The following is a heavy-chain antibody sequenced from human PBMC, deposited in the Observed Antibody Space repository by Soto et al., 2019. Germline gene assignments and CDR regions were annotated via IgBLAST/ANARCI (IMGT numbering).Heavy chain of an antibody. D-gene: IGHD2-15*01. CDR2: IYYIGST. Sequence: SETLSLTCTVSGGSISGYFWSWIRQHPGKGLEWIGYIYYIGSTYYNPSLKSRVTISLDTSKNQFSLKLTSVTAADTAVYYCASGYCSGGSCYSLDYHYYYGMDVWGQGTTVTVSS. J-gene: IGHJ6*02. V-gene: IGHV4-31*03. CDR1: GGSISGYF. CDR3: ASGYCSGGSCYSLDYHYYYGMDV.